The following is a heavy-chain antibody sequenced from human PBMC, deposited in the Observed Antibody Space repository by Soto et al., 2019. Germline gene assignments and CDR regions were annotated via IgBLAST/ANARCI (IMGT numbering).Heavy chain of an antibody. CDR3: ARHGTYYDFWSGYLFDY. Sequence: SETLSLTCTVSGGSISSYYWSWIRQPPGKGLEWIGYIYYSGSTNYNPSLKSRVTISVDTSKNQFSLKLSSVTAADTAVYYCARHGTYYDFWSGYLFDYWGQGTLVTVSS. CDR2: IYYSGST. J-gene: IGHJ4*02. V-gene: IGHV4-59*08. D-gene: IGHD3-3*01. CDR1: GGSISSYY.